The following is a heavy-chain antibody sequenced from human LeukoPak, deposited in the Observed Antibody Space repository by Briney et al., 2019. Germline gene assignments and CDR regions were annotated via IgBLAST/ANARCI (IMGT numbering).Heavy chain of an antibody. V-gene: IGHV3-43*02. CDR2: ISADGRA. CDR3: ATWAFYHGLDV. CDR1: GMNFEKYA. D-gene: IGHD1-26*01. Sequence: PGGSLRLPCVASGMNFEKYAMHWVRQRPGKGLEWVAVISADGRADHADSVKGRFTVSRDNSKESLFLDMSSLGDEDSALYYCATWAFYHGLDVWGQGTTVIVSS. J-gene: IGHJ6*02.